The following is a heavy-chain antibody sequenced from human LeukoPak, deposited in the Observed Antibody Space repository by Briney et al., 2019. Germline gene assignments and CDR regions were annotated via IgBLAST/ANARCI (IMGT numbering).Heavy chain of an antibody. CDR3: ASGGMGVFEN. CDR2: IYSGGST. Sequence: PGGSLRLSCAASGFTFSSFEMNWVRQAPGKGLEWVSVIYSGGSTYYADSVKGRFTISRDNSKNTLYLQMNGLRAEDTAVYYCASGGMGVFENWGQGTLVTVSS. CDR1: GFTFSSFE. V-gene: IGHV3-53*01. J-gene: IGHJ4*02. D-gene: IGHD1-26*01.